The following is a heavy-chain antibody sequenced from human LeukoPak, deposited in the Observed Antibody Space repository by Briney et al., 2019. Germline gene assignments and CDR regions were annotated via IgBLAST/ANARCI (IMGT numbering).Heavy chain of an antibody. D-gene: IGHD6-19*01. CDR3: ARDGGWDAFDI. V-gene: IGHV3-48*03. Sequence: GGSLRLSCAASGFSFSSYEMNWVRQAPGKGLEWVSYISSSGSTIYYADSVKGRFTISRDNAKNSLYLQMNSLRAEDTAVYYCARDGGWDAFDIWGQGTMVTVSS. CDR1: GFSFSSYE. J-gene: IGHJ3*02. CDR2: ISSSGSTI.